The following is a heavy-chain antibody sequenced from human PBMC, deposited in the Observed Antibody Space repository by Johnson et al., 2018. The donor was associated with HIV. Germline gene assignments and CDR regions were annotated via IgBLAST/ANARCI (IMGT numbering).Heavy chain of an antibody. CDR1: GFTFSSYA. CDR2: IKQDGSEK. CDR3: AKGAPWDI. Sequence: VQLVESGGGVVQHGRSLRLSCAASGFTFSSYAMHWVRQAPGKGLEWVANIKQDGSEKYYADSVKGRFTISRDNSKNTLYLQMNSLRAEDTAVYYCAKGAPWDIWGQGTMVTVSS. V-gene: IGHV3-33*06. J-gene: IGHJ3*02.